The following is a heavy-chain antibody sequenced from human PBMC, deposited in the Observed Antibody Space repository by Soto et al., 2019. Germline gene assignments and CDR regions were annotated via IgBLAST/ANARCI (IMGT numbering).Heavy chain of an antibody. CDR1: GYMFNSYG. J-gene: IGHJ4*02. Sequence: QVQLVQSGAEVKKRGASVKVSCKASGYMFNSYGMSWFRQAPGQGLEWIGWISGDNGKTDLAQKFQGRVTMTTEASTSTVYMELTSLRFDDTALYYCARDETYTAGWYFEHWGQGTLVTVPS. D-gene: IGHD6-19*01. V-gene: IGHV1-18*01. CDR3: ARDETYTAGWYFEH. CDR2: ISGDNGKT.